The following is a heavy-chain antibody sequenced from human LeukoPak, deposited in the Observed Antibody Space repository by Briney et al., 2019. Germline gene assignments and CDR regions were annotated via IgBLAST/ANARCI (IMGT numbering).Heavy chain of an antibody. Sequence: GGSLRLSCAASGFTVSTSYMNWVRQAPGKGLEWVSVIYGGGSTYYADSVRGRFTISRDNSKNTLYLQMNSLRAEDTAEYYCAKHGDGSWYSVWDQGTLVTVSS. CDR2: IYGGGST. CDR3: AKHGDGSWYSV. D-gene: IGHD6-13*01. V-gene: IGHV3-53*01. J-gene: IGHJ4*02. CDR1: GFTVSTSY.